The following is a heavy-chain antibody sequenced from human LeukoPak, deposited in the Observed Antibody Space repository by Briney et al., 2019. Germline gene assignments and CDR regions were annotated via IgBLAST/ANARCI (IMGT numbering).Heavy chain of an antibody. V-gene: IGHV3-23*01. CDR2: ISGGGGTI. J-gene: IGHJ3*02. Sequence: GGSLRLSCAASGFTFRSYVMTWVRQAPGKGLEWVSTISGGGGTIYYADSVKGRFTISRDNSKNTLYLQMNSLRAEDTAVYYCAKVSKGGSSGTLDAFDIWGQGTMVTVSS. CDR3: AKVSKGGSSGTLDAFDI. CDR1: GFTFRSYV. D-gene: IGHD1-26*01.